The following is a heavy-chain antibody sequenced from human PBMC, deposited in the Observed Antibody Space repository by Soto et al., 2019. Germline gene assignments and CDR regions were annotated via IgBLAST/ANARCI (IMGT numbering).Heavy chain of an antibody. CDR2: ISGGGDST. CDR3: AKDLLMITFGGVIAHFDC. V-gene: IGHV3-23*01. Sequence: VGSLRLSCAASGFTFSYYAMSWVRQAPGKGLEWVSGISGGGDSTYYADSVKGRFTISRDNSKNTLYLQMNSLTAEDTAVYYCAKDLLMITFGGVIAHFDCWGQGTLVTVSS. D-gene: IGHD3-16*02. CDR1: GFTFSYYA. J-gene: IGHJ4*02.